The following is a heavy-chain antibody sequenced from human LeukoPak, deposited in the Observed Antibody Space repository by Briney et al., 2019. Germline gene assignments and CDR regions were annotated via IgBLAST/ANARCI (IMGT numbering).Heavy chain of an antibody. CDR2: IYYSGST. CDR1: GGSFSSGSYY. CDR3: ARGVPTVYAFDY. D-gene: IGHD4-17*01. Sequence: SETLSLTCTVSGGSFSSGSYYWSWIRQPPGKGLEWLGYIYYSGSTSYNPSLKSRVTISVDTSKNQFSLKLSSVTAADTAVYYCARGVPTVYAFDYWGQGTLVTVSS. J-gene: IGHJ4*02. V-gene: IGHV4-61*01.